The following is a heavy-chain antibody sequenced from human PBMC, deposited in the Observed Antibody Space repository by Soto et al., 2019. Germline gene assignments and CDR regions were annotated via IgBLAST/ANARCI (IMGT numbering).Heavy chain of an antibody. Sequence: SETLSLTSTVSGGSLSSFYWSWIRPPPGRGLEWIGYIYYSGSTDYDPSLKSRVTISVDTSKNQFSLKLSSVTAADTAVYYCARRWGTYFDFWGQGTLVTVSS. CDR2: IYYSGST. CDR1: GGSLSSFY. D-gene: IGHD7-27*01. CDR3: ARRWGTYFDF. J-gene: IGHJ4*02. V-gene: IGHV4-59*01.